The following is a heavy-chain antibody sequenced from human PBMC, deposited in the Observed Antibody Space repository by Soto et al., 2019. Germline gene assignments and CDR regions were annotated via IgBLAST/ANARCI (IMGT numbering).Heavy chain of an antibody. CDR1: GGSFSGYY. Sequence: QVQLQQWGAGLLKPSETLSLTCAVYGGSFSGYYWSWIRQPPGKGLEWIGEINHSGSTNYNPSLKRRVTIAVDTSKNQFSLKLSSVTAADTAVYYCARANSSTIFGARYYFDYWGQGTLVTVSS. J-gene: IGHJ4*02. V-gene: IGHV4-34*01. CDR2: INHSGST. D-gene: IGHD3-3*01. CDR3: ARANSSTIFGARYYFDY.